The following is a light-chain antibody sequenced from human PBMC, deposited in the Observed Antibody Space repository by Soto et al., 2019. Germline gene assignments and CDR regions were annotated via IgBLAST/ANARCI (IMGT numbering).Light chain of an antibody. CDR2: GAS. J-gene: IGKJ4*01. CDR1: QSVSSSY. CDR3: QQYGSSLLT. V-gene: IGKV3-20*01. Sequence: EIVLTQSPGTLSLSPGERATLSCRASQSVSSSYLAWYQQKPGQAPRLLIYGASSRATGIPARFSGSVSGTDFTLTISRLEPEDFAVYYCQQYGSSLLTFGGGTKVETK.